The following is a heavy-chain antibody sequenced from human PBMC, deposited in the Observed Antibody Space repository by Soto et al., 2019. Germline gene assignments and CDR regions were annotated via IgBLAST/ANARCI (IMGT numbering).Heavy chain of an antibody. CDR3: ARGGDYYDSSGYLHAFDI. V-gene: IGHV1-3*01. D-gene: IGHD3-22*01. J-gene: IGHJ3*02. CDR1: GYTFTSYA. CDR2: INAGNGNT. Sequence: ASVKVSCKASGYTFTSYAMHWVRQAPGQRLERMGWINAGNGNTKYSQKFQGRVTITRDTSASTAYMELSSLRSEDTAVYYCARGGDYYDSSGYLHAFDIWGQGTMVTVSS.